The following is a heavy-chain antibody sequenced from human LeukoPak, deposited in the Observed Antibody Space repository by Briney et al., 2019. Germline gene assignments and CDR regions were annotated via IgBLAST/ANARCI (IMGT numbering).Heavy chain of an antibody. J-gene: IGHJ4*02. D-gene: IGHD3-3*01. V-gene: IGHV3-21*01. Sequence: GGSLRLSCAASGFTFSSYSMNWVRQAPGKGLEWVSSISSSSSYIYYADSVKGRFTISRDNAKNSLYLQMNSLRAEDTAVYYCARDHGLDFGVVIDYWGQGTLVTVSS. CDR3: ARDHGLDFGVVIDY. CDR1: GFTFSSYS. CDR2: ISSSSSYI.